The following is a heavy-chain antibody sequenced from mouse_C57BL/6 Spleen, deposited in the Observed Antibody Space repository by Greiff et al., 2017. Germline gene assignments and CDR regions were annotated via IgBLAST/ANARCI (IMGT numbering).Heavy chain of an antibody. CDR1: GYTFTSYG. V-gene: IGHV1-81*01. Sequence: VQRVESGAELARPGASVKLSCKASGYTFTSYGISWVKQRTGQGLEWIGEIYPRSGNTYYNEKFKGKATLTADKSSSTAYMELRSLTSEDSAVYFCARRAYDYDVPYYAMDYWGQGTSVTVSS. CDR2: IYPRSGNT. CDR3: ARRAYDYDVPYYAMDY. D-gene: IGHD2-4*01. J-gene: IGHJ4*01.